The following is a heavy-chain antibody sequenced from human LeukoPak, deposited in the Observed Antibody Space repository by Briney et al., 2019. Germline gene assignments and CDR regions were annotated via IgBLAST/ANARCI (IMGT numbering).Heavy chain of an antibody. J-gene: IGHJ6*03. CDR3: ASHIYYYDSSGYEYYYYMDV. CDR1: GYSFSGHY. D-gene: IGHD3-22*01. V-gene: IGHV1-46*01. CDR2: INPSGGST. Sequence: ASVKVSCKASGYSFSGHYMHWVRQAPGQGLEWMGIINPSGGSTSYAQKFQGRVTMTRDMSTSTVYMELSSLRAEDTAVYYCASHIYYYDSSGYEYYYYMDVWGKGTTVTVSS.